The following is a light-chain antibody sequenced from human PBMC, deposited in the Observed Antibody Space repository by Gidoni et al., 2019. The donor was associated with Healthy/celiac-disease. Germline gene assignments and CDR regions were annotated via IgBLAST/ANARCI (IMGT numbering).Light chain of an antibody. Sequence: QSVLTQPPSVSGAPGQRVTISCTGSSSNIGAGYDVHWYQQLPGTAPKLLIYGNPNRPSGVPDRFSGSGSGPSASLAITGLQAEDEADYYCQSYDSSLSGSVFGGGTQLTVL. CDR1: SSNIGAGYD. CDR3: QSYDSSLSGSV. CDR2: GNP. J-gene: IGLJ7*01. V-gene: IGLV1-40*01.